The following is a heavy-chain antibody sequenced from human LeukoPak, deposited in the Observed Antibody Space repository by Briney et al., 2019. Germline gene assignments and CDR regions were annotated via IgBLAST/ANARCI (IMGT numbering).Heavy chain of an antibody. J-gene: IGHJ6*03. Sequence: LAGGSLRLSCAASGFTFSSYGMHWVRQAPGKGLEWVAYIQYDGSNEQYADSVKGRFSISRDNSKNILFLQMNSLRAEDTAVYYCAKDRCSNGIGCYYYYMAVWGKGTTLTISS. D-gene: IGHD2-8*01. CDR3: AKDRCSNGIGCYYYYMAV. CDR2: IQYDGSNE. CDR1: GFTFSSYG. V-gene: IGHV3-30*02.